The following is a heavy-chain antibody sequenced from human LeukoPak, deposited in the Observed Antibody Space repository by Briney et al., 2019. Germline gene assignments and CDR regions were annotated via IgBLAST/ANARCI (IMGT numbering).Heavy chain of an antibody. D-gene: IGHD3-10*01. V-gene: IGHV3-30-3*01. J-gene: IGHJ4*02. CDR2: ISYDGSNK. CDR3: ARAGGY. CDR1: GFTFSSHA. Sequence: AGGSLRLSCADSGFTFSSHAMHWVRQAPGKGLEWVAVISYDGSNKYYADSVKGRFTISRDNSKNTLYLQMNSLRAEDTAVYYCARAGGYWGQGTLVTVSS.